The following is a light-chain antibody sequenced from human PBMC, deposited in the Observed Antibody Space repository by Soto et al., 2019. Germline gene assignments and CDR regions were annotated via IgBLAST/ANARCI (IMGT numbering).Light chain of an antibody. CDR2: EVS. V-gene: IGLV2-14*01. CDR1: SSDTAGYNY. J-gene: IGLJ2*01. CDR3: SSYGGSNNFV. Sequence: QSALTQPASVSGSPGQSITISCTGTSSDTAGYNYVSWYQQHPGKAPKLMIYEVSNRPSGVSNRFSGSQSGNTASLTISGLQAEDEANYYCSSYGGSNNFVFGGGTKLTVL.